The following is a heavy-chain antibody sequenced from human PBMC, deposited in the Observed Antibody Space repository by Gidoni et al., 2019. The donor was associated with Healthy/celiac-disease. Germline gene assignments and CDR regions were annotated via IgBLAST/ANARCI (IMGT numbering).Heavy chain of an antibody. V-gene: IGHV3-11*01. D-gene: IGHD1-26*01. CDR2: ISSSGSTI. CDR3: ARRMVGATDY. J-gene: IGHJ4*02. CDR1: GLTSSDYY. Sequence: VQPVESGGALVKPRGSLRLSCAASGLTSSDYYMSCIRQAPGKGLGWVAYISSSGSTIYYADSVKGRFTNSRENAKNSLCLQMNSLRAEDTAVYYCARRMVGATDYWGRGTLVTVSS.